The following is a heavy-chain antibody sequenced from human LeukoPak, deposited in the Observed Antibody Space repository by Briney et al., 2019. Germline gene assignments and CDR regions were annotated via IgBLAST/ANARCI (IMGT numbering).Heavy chain of an antibody. CDR1: GYTFTGYY. V-gene: IGHV1-2*02. CDR2: INPNSGGT. D-gene: IGHD2-2*02. J-gene: IGHJ5*02. CDR3: ARDREYCSSTSCYTRWGWFDP. Sequence: ASVKVSCKASGYTFTGYYMHWVRQAPGQGPEWMGWINPNSGGTNYAQKFQGRVTMTRDTSISTAYMELSRLRSDDTAVYYCARDREYCSSTSCYTRWGWFDPWGQGTLVTVSS.